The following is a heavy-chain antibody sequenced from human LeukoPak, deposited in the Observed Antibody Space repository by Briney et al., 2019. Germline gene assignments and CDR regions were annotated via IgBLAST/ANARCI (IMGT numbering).Heavy chain of an antibody. CDR1: GFTFSSYG. Sequence: GGSLRLSCAASGFTFSSYGMHWVRQAPGKGLEWVAVISYDGSNKYYADSVKGRFTISRDNSKNTLYLQMNSLRAEDTAVYYCAKGMTRGSGVLRYYYGMGVWGQGTTVTVSS. V-gene: IGHV3-30*18. J-gene: IGHJ6*02. D-gene: IGHD3-10*01. CDR3: AKGMTRGSGVLRYYYGMGV. CDR2: ISYDGSNK.